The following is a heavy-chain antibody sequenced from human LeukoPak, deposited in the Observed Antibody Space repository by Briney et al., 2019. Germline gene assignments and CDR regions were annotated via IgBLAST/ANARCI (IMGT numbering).Heavy chain of an antibody. J-gene: IGHJ4*02. CDR1: GFRFNTYW. Sequence: PGGSLRLSCAASGFRFNTYWMHWVRQAPGKGLVWVSRINPDGRSTDYANSVKGRFTISRDNAKNTLYLQMNSLRVEDTATYYCAKVDGTGNSVFDYWGQGTLVPVS. CDR3: AKVDGTGNSVFDY. CDR2: INPDGRST. D-gene: IGHD6-19*01. V-gene: IGHV3-74*01.